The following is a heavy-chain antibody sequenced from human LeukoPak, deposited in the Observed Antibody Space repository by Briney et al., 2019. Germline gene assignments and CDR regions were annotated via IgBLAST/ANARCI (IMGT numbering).Heavy chain of an antibody. D-gene: IGHD3-9*01. Sequence: ASVKVSCKASGGTFSSYAISWVRQAPGQGLEWMGGIIPIFGTANYAQKFQGRVSITADESTSPAYMELSSLRSEDTAVYYCASDILTGRPVVDAFDIWGQGTMVTVSS. V-gene: IGHV1-69*01. CDR1: GGTFSSYA. CDR2: IIPIFGTA. J-gene: IGHJ3*02. CDR3: ASDILTGRPVVDAFDI.